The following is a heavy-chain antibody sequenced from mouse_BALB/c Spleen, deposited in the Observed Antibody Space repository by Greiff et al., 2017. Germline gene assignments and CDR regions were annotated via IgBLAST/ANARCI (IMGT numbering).Heavy chain of an antibody. J-gene: IGHJ3*01. D-gene: IGHD3-2*01. CDR2: INPDSSTI. V-gene: IGHV4-1*02. CDR3: AQDSSGYGWFAY. CDR1: GFDFSRYW. Sequence: EVKLLESGGGLVQPGGSLKLSCAASGFDFSRYWMSWVRQAPGKGLEWIGEINPDSSTINYTPSLKDKFIISRDNAKNTLYLQMSKVRSEDTALYYCAQDSSGYGWFAYWGQGTLVTVSA.